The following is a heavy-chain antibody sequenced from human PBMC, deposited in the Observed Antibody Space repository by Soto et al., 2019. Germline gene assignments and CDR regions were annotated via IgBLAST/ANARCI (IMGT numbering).Heavy chain of an antibody. Sequence: SVKVSCKASGYTFTSYAIHWVRQAPGQRLEWVGWIIPIFGTANYAQKFQGRVTITADESTSTAYMELSSLRSEDTAVYYCARGYSGSYSYYGMDVWGQGTTVTVSS. CDR2: IIPIFGTA. CDR1: GYTFTSYA. CDR3: ARGYSGSYSYYGMDV. D-gene: IGHD1-26*01. V-gene: IGHV1-69*13. J-gene: IGHJ6*02.